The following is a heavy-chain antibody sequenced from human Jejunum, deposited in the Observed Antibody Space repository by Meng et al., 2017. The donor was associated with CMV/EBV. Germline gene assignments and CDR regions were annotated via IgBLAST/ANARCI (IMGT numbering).Heavy chain of an antibody. D-gene: IGHD2-15*01. CDR3: TKGVSGPLYYFDH. V-gene: IGHV3-23*01. Sequence: ASGFPFRNSAMGWGRQAVGKGLEWVSSISGSGGDKFYADSVRGRFTISRDNSKNTVYLQMNGLGAEDTAVYYCTKGVSGPLYYFDHWGQGRLVTVSS. J-gene: IGHJ4*02. CDR1: GFPFRNSA. CDR2: ISGSGGDK.